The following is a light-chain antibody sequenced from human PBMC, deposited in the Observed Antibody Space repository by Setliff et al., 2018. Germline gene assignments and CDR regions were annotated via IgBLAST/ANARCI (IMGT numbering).Light chain of an antibody. J-gene: IGLJ3*02. Sequence: QSVLTQPPSVSGAPGQRVTISCTGSSSNIGAGYDVHWYQHLPGTGPKLLIYGNKNRPLGVPERFSGSKSGTSATLAITGLQADDEGDYYCQSYDTRLNGVVFAGGTQLTVL. CDR1: SSNIGAGYD. CDR3: QSYDTRLNGVV. V-gene: IGLV1-40*01. CDR2: GNK.